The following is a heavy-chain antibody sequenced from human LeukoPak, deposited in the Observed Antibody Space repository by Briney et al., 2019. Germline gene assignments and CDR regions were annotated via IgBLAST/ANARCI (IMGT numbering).Heavy chain of an antibody. V-gene: IGHV3-21*01. CDR2: ISSSSSYI. D-gene: IGHD6-19*01. Sequence: GGSLRLSCAASGFTFSSYSMNWVRQAPGKGLEWVSSISSSSSYIYYADSVKGRFAISRDNAENSLYLQMNSLRAEDTAVYYCARSIAVAGTTPAYWGQGTLVTVSS. CDR1: GFTFSSYS. CDR3: ARSIAVAGTTPAY. J-gene: IGHJ4*02.